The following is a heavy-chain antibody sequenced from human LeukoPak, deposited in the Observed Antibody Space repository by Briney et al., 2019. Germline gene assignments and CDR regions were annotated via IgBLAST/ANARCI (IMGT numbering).Heavy chain of an antibody. CDR1: GGSISSHY. CDR3: ARLVVPAAMSYYYGMDV. V-gene: IGHV4-59*08. D-gene: IGHD2-2*01. CDR2: IYYSGST. Sequence: SETLSLTCTVSGGSISSHYWSWIRQPPGKGLEWIGYIYYSGSTNYNPSLKSRVTISVDTSKNQFSLKLSSVTAADTAVYYCARLVVPAAMSYYYGMDVWAKGPRSPSP. J-gene: IGHJ6*02.